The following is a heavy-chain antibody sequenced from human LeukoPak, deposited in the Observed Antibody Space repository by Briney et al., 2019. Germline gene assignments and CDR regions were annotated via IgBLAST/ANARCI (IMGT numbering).Heavy chain of an antibody. Sequence: GSLRLSSAASGFTFTTYWMHWVRRAPGKGLVWVSRISTDGSVTSYADSVKGRFTISRDNAKNRMYLQMNSLRAEDTAVYYCARIGGSGSYSGHYFDHWGQGTLVTVSS. CDR2: ISTDGSVT. D-gene: IGHD3-10*01. J-gene: IGHJ4*02. V-gene: IGHV3-74*01. CDR1: GFTFTTYW. CDR3: ARIGGSGSYSGHYFDH.